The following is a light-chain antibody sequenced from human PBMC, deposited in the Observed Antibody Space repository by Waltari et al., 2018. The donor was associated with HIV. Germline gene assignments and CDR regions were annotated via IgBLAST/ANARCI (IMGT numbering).Light chain of an antibody. CDR1: TSNIGSND. Sequence: SVLTQPPSASGTPGQRVTISCSGSTSNIGSNDVFWYQHLPGAAPKLLIHRNNQRPSGVPDRVSGSTPGTSASLAIRGLRSEDEADYYCVAWDDSLRGVLFGGGTKVAVL. CDR2: RNN. J-gene: IGLJ2*01. V-gene: IGLV1-47*01. CDR3: VAWDDSLRGVL.